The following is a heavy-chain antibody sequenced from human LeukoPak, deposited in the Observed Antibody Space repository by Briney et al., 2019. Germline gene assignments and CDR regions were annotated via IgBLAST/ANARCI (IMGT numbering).Heavy chain of an antibody. CDR1: GYTLTELS. D-gene: IGHD3-10*01. CDR3: ATLWFAESPPSTFDY. V-gene: IGHV1-24*01. J-gene: IGHJ4*02. Sequence: ASVKVSCKVSGYTLTELSMHWVRQAPGKGLEWMGGFDPEDGETIYAQKFQGRVTMTEDTSTDTAYMELSSLRSEDTAVYYCATLWFAESPPSTFDYWGQGTLVTVSS. CDR2: FDPEDGET.